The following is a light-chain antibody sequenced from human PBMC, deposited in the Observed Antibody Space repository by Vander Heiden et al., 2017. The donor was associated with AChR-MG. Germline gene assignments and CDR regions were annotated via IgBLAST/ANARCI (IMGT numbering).Light chain of an antibody. V-gene: IGLV3-19*01. CDR1: SLRNYY. J-gene: IGLJ2*01. CDR2: GKN. Sequence: SSELTQDPAVSVALGQTVRITCHGNSLRNYYANWYQLKPGQAPVLVIYGKNKRLAGIPDRLSGSSSGNTAALTITGAQAEDEADYYCNSRDSSGNLVVFGGGTKLTVL. CDR3: NSRDSSGNLVV.